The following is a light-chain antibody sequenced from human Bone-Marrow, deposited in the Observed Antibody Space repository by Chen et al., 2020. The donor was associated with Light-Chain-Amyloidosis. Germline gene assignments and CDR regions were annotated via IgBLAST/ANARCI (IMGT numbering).Light chain of an antibody. CDR3: QSYQGSSQGL. Sequence: NFMLTQPHSVSESPGKTVIISCTRSSGSIATNYVQWYQQRPGSSPTTVIYEDDQRPSEVPDRFFGAMDRSSNSASLTISGLKTEDEADYYCQSYQGSSQGLFGGGTKLTVL. V-gene: IGLV6-57*01. CDR1: SGSIATNY. CDR2: EDD. J-gene: IGLJ3*02.